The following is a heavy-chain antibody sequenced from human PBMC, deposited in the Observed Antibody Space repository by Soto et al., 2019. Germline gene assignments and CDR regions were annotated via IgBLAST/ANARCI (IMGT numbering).Heavy chain of an antibody. Sequence: PGGSLRRSCAASGFTFSSYAMSCVRQAPGKGLEWVSAISGSGGSTYYADSVKGRFTISRDNSKNTLYLQMNSLRAEDTAVYYCAKAQGKFSRSSSWPFDYWGQGTLVTVSS. CDR2: ISGSGGST. J-gene: IGHJ4*02. CDR1: GFTFSSYA. CDR3: AKAQGKFSRSSSWPFDY. V-gene: IGHV3-23*01. D-gene: IGHD6-13*01.